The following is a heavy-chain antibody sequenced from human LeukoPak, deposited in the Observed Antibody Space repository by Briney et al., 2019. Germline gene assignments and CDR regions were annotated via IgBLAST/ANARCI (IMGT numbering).Heavy chain of an antibody. CDR1: GFTFSDYY. D-gene: IGHD5-18*01. J-gene: IGHJ6*02. CDR3: ARSNSYGYVRTMDV. CDR2: VTTSGSTI. Sequence: GGSLRLSCVASGFTFSDYYMNWIRQAPGKGLEWVSYVTTSGSTIYYIDSVKGRFTISRDNAKNSLYLQMNSLRAEDTAVYYCARSNSYGYVRTMDVWGQGTTVTVSS. V-gene: IGHV3-11*01.